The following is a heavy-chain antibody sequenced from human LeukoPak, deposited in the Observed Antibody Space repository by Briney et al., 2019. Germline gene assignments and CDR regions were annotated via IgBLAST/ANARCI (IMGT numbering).Heavy chain of an antibody. D-gene: IGHD4-17*01. CDR1: AYTFTGYY. Sequence: RASVKVSCKASAYTFTGYYMHWVRQAPGQGLEWMGWINLKSGGTDYAQKFQGRVTMTRDTSISTAYMELRSLRSDDTAVYYCASSDYGDYGSHPLDYWGQGTLVTVSS. CDR2: INLKSGGT. J-gene: IGHJ4*02. CDR3: ASSDYGDYGSHPLDY. V-gene: IGHV1-2*02.